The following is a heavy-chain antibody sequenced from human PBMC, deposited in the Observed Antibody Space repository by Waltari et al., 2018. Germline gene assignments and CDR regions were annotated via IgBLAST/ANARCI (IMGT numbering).Heavy chain of an antibody. J-gene: IGHJ4*02. CDR1: GFTFSSYA. CDR2: ISGSGGST. V-gene: IGHV3-23*01. CDR3: AKASWADYGGNPTDY. Sequence: EVQLLESGGGLVQPGGSLRLSCAASGFTFSSYAMSWVRQAPGKGLEWVAAISGSGGSTYYADSVNGRFTISRDNSKNTLYLQMNSLGAEDTAVYYCAKASWADYGGNPTDYWGQGTLVTVSS. D-gene: IGHD4-17*01.